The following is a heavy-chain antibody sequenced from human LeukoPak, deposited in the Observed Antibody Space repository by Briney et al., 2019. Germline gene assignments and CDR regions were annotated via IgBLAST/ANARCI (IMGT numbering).Heavy chain of an antibody. CDR1: GGSISPYY. D-gene: IGHD2-15*01. Sequence: KSSETLSLTCTVSGGSISPYYWSWIRQPAGKGLEWIGRIYTSGSTNYNPNLKSRLTMSLDMSKNQIVLKLTSVSAADTAVYYCARDGWVTAPNTPRRDWLDPWGQGTLVTVST. J-gene: IGHJ5*02. CDR2: IYTSGST. CDR3: ARDGWVTAPNTPRRDWLDP. V-gene: IGHV4-4*07.